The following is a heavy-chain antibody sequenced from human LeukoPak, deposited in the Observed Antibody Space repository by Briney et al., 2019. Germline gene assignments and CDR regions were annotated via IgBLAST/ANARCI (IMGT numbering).Heavy chain of an antibody. D-gene: IGHD6-13*01. CDR3: ARGYSSSWPDY. Sequence: SETLSLTCTVSGGSISSSSYYWGWIRQPPGTGLEWIGSIYYSGSTYYNPSLKSRVTISVDTSKDQFSLKLSSVTAADTAVYYCARGYSSSWPDYWGQGTLVTVSS. CDR1: GGSISSSSYY. V-gene: IGHV4-39*07. CDR2: IYYSGST. J-gene: IGHJ4*02.